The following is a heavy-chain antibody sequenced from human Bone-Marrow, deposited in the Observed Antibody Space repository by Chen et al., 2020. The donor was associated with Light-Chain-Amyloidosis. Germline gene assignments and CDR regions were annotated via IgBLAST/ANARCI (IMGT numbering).Heavy chain of an antibody. CDR2: IYWDDDK. CDR3: AHRLKVQGVIGFDY. D-gene: IGHD3-10*01. J-gene: IGHJ4*02. Sequence: QITLKESCPTLVKPTQTLTLTCTFSGFSLSTSGVGVGWIRQPPGKALEWLALIYWDDDKRYSPSLKSRLTITEDTSKNQVVLIMTNMDPVDTATYYCAHRLKVQGVIGFDYWGQGTLVTVSS. CDR1: GFSLSTSGVG. V-gene: IGHV2-5*02.